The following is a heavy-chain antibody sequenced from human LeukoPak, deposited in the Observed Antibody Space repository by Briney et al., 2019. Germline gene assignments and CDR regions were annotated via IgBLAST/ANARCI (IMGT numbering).Heavy chain of an antibody. Sequence: GSLRLSCAASGFTFDDYVMHWVRQAPGRGLEWVSLISGDGDSTYYADSVKGRFTISRDNSKKSLYLQMNSLRTEDTALYYCTRQGARPDYWGQGTLVTVSS. CDR1: GFTFDDYV. CDR2: ISGDGDST. V-gene: IGHV3-43*02. J-gene: IGHJ4*02. CDR3: TRQGARPDY.